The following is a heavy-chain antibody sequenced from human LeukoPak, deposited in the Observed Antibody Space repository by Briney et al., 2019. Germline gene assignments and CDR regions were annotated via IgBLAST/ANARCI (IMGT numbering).Heavy chain of an antibody. J-gene: IGHJ4*02. D-gene: IGHD3-16*02. CDR2: ISISSSYI. Sequence: PGGSLRLSCAASGFTFSSYSMNWVRQAPGKGLEWVSSISISSSYIYYADSVKGRFTISRDNSKNTLYLHMSSLRTDDTAVYYCAREGGWVWKEMGGIPGASFDYWGQGTLVTVSS. CDR1: GFTFSSYS. V-gene: IGHV3-21*01. CDR3: AREGGWVWKEMGGIPGASFDY.